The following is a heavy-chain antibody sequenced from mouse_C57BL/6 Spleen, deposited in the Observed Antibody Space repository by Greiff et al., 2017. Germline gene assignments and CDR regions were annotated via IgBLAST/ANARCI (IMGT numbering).Heavy chain of an antibody. Sequence: QVQLKESGAELVKPGASVKLSCKASGYTFTSYWMHWVKQRPGRGLEWIGRIDPNSGGTKYNEKFKSKATLTVDKLSSTAYMQLSSLTSEDSAVYYGARDYGNSLWYFDVWGTGTTVTVSS. J-gene: IGHJ1*03. CDR3: ARDYGNSLWYFDV. D-gene: IGHD2-1*01. CDR1: GYTFTSYW. CDR2: IDPNSGGT. V-gene: IGHV1-72*01.